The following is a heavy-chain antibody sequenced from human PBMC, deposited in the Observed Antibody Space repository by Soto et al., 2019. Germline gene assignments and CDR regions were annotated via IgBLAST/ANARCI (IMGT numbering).Heavy chain of an antibody. V-gene: IGHV4-4*02. Sequence: QVQLQESGPGLVKPSGTLSLTCAVSGGSISSSNWWSWVRQPPGKGLEWIGEIYHSGSTNYNPSLKSRVTISLDKSKNQFSLKLSSVTAADTAVYYCAREQQITIFGVVIIDAFDIWGQGTMVTVSS. J-gene: IGHJ3*02. CDR1: GGSISSSNW. CDR2: IYHSGST. D-gene: IGHD3-3*01. CDR3: AREQQITIFGVVIIDAFDI.